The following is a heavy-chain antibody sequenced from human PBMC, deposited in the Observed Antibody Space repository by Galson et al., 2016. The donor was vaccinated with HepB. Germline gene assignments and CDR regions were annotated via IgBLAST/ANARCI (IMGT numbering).Heavy chain of an antibody. V-gene: IGHV1-18*01. CDR2: ISPYNGNT. J-gene: IGHJ3*02. CDR1: GYTFTNYG. Sequence: VSCKASGYTFTNYGISWVRQAPGQGLEWMGWISPYNGNTNYAQNFQGRVTMTTDTSTNTAYMELRSLRSDDTAVYFCARGLAVRISMKGVDAFDIWGQGTMVTVSS. CDR3: ARGLAVRISMKGVDAFDI. D-gene: IGHD3-22*01.